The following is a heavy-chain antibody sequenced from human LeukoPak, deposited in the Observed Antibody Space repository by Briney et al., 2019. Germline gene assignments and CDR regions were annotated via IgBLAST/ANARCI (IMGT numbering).Heavy chain of an antibody. V-gene: IGHV1-18*01. CDR2: ISPYNGNT. J-gene: IGHJ3*02. CDR1: GYTFTSYG. CDR3: TRGGTDGAFDI. D-gene: IGHD5-24*01. Sequence: ASVKVSCKASGYTFTSYGITWVRQAPGQGLEWMGWISPYNGNTNYAQKVQGRVTMTTDTSTTTAYMDLRSLRSDDTAVYYCTRGGTDGAFDIWGQGTMVTVSS.